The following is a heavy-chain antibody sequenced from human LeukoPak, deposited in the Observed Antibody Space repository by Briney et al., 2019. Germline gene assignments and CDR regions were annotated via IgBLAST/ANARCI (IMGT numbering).Heavy chain of an antibody. CDR2: INTNTGNP. CDR1: GYTFTSYA. CDR3: ARDTVTMGNNWFDP. V-gene: IGHV7-4-1*02. Sequence: ASVKVSCKASGYTFTSYAMNWVRQAPGQGLEWMGWINTNTGNPTYAQGFTGRSVFSLDTSVSTAYLQISSLKAEDTAVYYCARDTVTMGNNWFDPWGQGTLVTISS. J-gene: IGHJ5*02. D-gene: IGHD4-17*01.